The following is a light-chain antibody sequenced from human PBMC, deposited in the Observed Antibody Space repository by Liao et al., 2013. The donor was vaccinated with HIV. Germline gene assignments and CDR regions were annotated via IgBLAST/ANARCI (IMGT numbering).Light chain of an antibody. CDR3: HVWDRGSDHPV. CDR2: QDD. CDR1: KLGDKF. Sequence: SYELTQPPSVSVSPGQTASITCSGDKLGDKFASWYQQKPGQSPLLVIYQDDKRPSGIPERFSGSTSANKATLTITRVEAGDEADYYCHVWDRGSDHPVFGGGTRLTVL. V-gene: IGLV3-1*01. J-gene: IGLJ2*01.